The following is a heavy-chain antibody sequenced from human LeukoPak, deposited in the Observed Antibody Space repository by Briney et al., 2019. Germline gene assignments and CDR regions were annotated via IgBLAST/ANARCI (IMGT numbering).Heavy chain of an antibody. CDR2: VSFGGGT. CDR3: ARETSLAGFASGLGFNY. J-gene: IGHJ4*02. V-gene: IGHV4-59*01. CDR1: GGSTSTDY. D-gene: IGHD6-19*01. Sequence: KPSETLSLTCTVSGGSTSTDYWSWIRQPPWKGLDWIGYVSFGGGTNYNPSLKSRVITSADTSKNQFSLKLTSVTAADTATYYCARETSLAGFASGLGFNYWGQGILVTVSS.